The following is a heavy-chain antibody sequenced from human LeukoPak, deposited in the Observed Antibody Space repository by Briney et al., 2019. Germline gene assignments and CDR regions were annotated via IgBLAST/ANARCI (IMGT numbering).Heavy chain of an antibody. CDR2: IYHSGST. V-gene: IGHV4-38-2*02. Sequence: SETLSLTCTVSGYSISSGYYWGWIRQPPGKGLEWIGSIYHSGSTYYNPSLKSRVTISVDTSKNQFSLKLSSVTAADTAVYYCARDRPIAFDYWGQGTLVTVSS. D-gene: IGHD2/OR15-2a*01. CDR3: ARDRPIAFDY. CDR1: GYSISSGYY. J-gene: IGHJ4*02.